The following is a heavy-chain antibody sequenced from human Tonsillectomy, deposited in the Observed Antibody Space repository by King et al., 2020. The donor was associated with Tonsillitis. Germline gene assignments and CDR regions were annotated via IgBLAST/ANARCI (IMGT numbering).Heavy chain of an antibody. J-gene: IGHJ6*02. D-gene: IGHD2-15*01. V-gene: IGHV3-7*01. CDR1: GFTFNSYW. CDR2: IKQDGSEK. Sequence: VQLVESGGGLVQPGGSLRLSCAASGFTFNSYWMSWVRQAPGKGLEWVANIKQDGSEKYYVDSVKGRFTISRDNAKNSLSLQMNSLRAEDTAVYYCARERGVVVAATHPIREDYYYAMDVWGQGTTVTVSS. CDR3: ARERGVVVAATHPIREDYYYAMDV.